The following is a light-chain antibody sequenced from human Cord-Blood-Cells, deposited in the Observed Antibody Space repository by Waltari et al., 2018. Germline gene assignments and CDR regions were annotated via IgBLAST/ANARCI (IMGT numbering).Light chain of an antibody. CDR2: QDC. Sequence: SYELTQPPSVSVSPGQTASITCSGDKLGDKYACWYQQKPGQSPVLVIYQDCKRPSGVPERFSGSNSGNTATMTISGTQAMDEADYYCQAWDSSYVVFGGGTKLTVL. CDR1: KLGDKY. CDR3: QAWDSSYVV. V-gene: IGLV3-1*01. J-gene: IGLJ2*01.